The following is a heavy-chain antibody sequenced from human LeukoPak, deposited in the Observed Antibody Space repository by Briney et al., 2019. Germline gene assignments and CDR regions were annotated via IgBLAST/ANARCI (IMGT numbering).Heavy chain of an antibody. V-gene: IGHV3-23*01. J-gene: IGHJ6*02. CDR3: ATSMVRGLMPYYYYAMDV. CDR2: ISGGVGST. Sequence: GESLRLSCAASGFTSRMYAMTWVRQAPGKGLEWVSSISGGVGSTYYADSVKGRFTISRDNSKNTVYLQLNSLRADDTAVFYCATSMVRGLMPYYYYAMDVWGQGTPVTVSS. D-gene: IGHD3-10*01. CDR1: GFTSRMYA.